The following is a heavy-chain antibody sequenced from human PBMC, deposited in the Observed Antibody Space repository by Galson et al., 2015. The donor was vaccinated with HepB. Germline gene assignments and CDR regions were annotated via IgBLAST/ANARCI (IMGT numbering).Heavy chain of an antibody. CDR1: GFTFSSYA. Sequence: SLRLSCAASGFTFSSYAMHWVRQAPGKGLEWVAVISSDGSNKYYADSVKGRFTISRDNSKNTLYLQMNSLRAEDTAVYYCARGLVPAAIGWFDPWGQGTLVTVSS. V-gene: IGHV3-30-3*01. D-gene: IGHD2-2*02. CDR2: ISSDGSNK. J-gene: IGHJ5*02. CDR3: ARGLVPAAIGWFDP.